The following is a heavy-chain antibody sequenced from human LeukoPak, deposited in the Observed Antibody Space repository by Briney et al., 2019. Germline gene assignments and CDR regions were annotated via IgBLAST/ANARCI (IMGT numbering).Heavy chain of an antibody. D-gene: IGHD1-20*01. CDR1: GDSISSSSYY. Sequence: SETLSLTCTVSGDSISSSSYYWAWIRQPPGKGLEWIGYIYYSGSTNYNPSLKSRVTISVDTSKKQFSLKLSSVTAADTAVYYCARASNWSDAFGYWGQGTLVTVSS. V-gene: IGHV4-61*05. J-gene: IGHJ4*02. CDR2: IYYSGST. CDR3: ARASNWSDAFGY.